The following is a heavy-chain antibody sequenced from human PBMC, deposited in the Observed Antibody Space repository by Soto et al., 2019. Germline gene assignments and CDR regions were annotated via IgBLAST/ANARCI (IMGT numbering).Heavy chain of an antibody. J-gene: IGHJ5*02. Sequence: EVQLVESGGGLVQPGGSLRLSCAASGFTFTNHWMHWVRQVPGKGLVWVSRINTDGSSTTYADSVKGRFTISRDNAKNTVYVQMNSLRAEDTAVYYCARDYSGWFDPWGQGTLVTVSS. V-gene: IGHV3-74*01. CDR2: INTDGSST. CDR3: ARDYSGWFDP. D-gene: IGHD2-15*01. CDR1: GFTFTNHW.